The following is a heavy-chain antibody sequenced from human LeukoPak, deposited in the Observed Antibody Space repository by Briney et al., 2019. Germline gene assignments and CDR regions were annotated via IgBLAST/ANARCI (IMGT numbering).Heavy chain of an antibody. CDR3: ARSKSYDSSGYYFDY. D-gene: IGHD3-22*01. Sequence: PGGSLRLSCAASVFTLSFYGMLWARQAPGRGLVCVAFIWWEGILKYYGDSEKGRFTISRDTSKNTLYLQMNSLRAEDTAVYYCARSKSYDSSGYYFDYWGQGTLVTVSS. CDR1: VFTLSFYG. CDR2: IWWEGILK. J-gene: IGHJ4*02. V-gene: IGHV3-30*02.